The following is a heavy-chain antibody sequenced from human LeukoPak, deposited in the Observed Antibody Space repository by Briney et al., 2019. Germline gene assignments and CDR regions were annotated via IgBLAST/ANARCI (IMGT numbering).Heavy chain of an antibody. CDR3: ARANDLIDY. CDR1: GFTFRTCE. Sequence: PGGSLRLSCAASGFTFRTCEMIWVRQAPGKGLEWVSYISGSGTKIYYADSVKGRFTISRDNAKNSLYLQMNSLRAEDTAVYYCARANDLIDYWGQGTLVTVSS. V-gene: IGHV3-48*03. J-gene: IGHJ4*02. CDR2: ISGSGTKI.